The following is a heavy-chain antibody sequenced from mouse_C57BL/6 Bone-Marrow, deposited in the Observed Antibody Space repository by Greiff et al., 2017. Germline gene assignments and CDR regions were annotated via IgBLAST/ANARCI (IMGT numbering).Heavy chain of an antibody. CDR1: GFTFSDYY. D-gene: IGHD1-1*01. Sequence: DVMLVESGGGLVQPGGSLKLSCAASGFTFSDYYMYWVRQTPEKRLEWVAYISNGGGSTYYPDTVKGRFTISRDNAKNTLYLQMSRLKSEDTAMYYCARHYYYGSSNWYFDVWGTGTTVTVSS. CDR2: ISNGGGST. CDR3: ARHYYYGSSNWYFDV. V-gene: IGHV5-12*01. J-gene: IGHJ1*03.